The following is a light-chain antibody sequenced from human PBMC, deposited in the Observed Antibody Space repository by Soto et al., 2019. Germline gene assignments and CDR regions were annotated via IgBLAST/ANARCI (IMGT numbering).Light chain of an antibody. V-gene: IGKV3-20*01. J-gene: IGKJ1*01. CDR1: QSVSSSY. CDR3: QQYNNWPRT. CDR2: GAS. Sequence: EIVLTQSPGTLSLSPGERATLSCRASQSVSSSYLAWYQQKPGQAPRLLIYGASTRASGIPDGISGSGSGTDFTLTINSLQSEDFAVYYCQQYNNWPRTFGQGTKVDIK.